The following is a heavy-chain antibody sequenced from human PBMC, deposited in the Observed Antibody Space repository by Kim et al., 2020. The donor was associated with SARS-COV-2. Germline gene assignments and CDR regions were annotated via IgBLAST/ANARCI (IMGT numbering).Heavy chain of an antibody. Sequence: SETLSLTCAVYGGSFSGYYWSWIRQPPGKGLEWIGEINHSGSTNYNPSLKSRVTISVDTSKNQFSLKLSSVTAADTALYYCARKFRYSSSWRHGMDVWGQGTTVTVSS. V-gene: IGHV4-34*01. J-gene: IGHJ6*02. CDR3: ARKFRYSSSWRHGMDV. D-gene: IGHD6-13*01. CDR2: INHSGST. CDR1: GGSFSGYY.